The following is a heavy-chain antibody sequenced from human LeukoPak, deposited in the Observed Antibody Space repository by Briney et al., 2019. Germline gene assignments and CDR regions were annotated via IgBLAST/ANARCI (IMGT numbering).Heavy chain of an antibody. Sequence: GGSLRLSCAASGLTFSSYGMSCVRRARGEGLEWVANIKQDGSEKYYGDSVKGRFTISRDNPKNSLYLQNKIVRAGDTAVYYCVRVEAAALSLWFDPWGQGTLVTVSS. D-gene: IGHD6-13*01. J-gene: IGHJ5*02. V-gene: IGHV3-7*01. CDR3: VRVEAAALSLWFDP. CDR2: IKQDGSEK. CDR1: GLTFSSYG.